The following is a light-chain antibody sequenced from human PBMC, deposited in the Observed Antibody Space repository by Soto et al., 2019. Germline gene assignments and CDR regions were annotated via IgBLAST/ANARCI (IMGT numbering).Light chain of an antibody. J-gene: IGLJ1*01. CDR3: GSITGSSTSV. CDR2: DVT. V-gene: IGLV2-14*01. Sequence: QSVLSQPASVSGSPGQSITISCTGTSSDVGGFEYVSWYQHQPGKAPKLIIYDVTKRPSGVSNRFSGSKSGNTASLTISGIQAEDEGDYYCGSITGSSTSVFGTGTKVTVL. CDR1: SSDVGGFEY.